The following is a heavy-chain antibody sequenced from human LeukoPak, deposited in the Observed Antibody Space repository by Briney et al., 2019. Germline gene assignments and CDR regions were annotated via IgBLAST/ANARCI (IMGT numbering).Heavy chain of an antibody. V-gene: IGHV3-23*01. Sequence: GWSLRLSCAASVFTVISCVMSWVHPPAGRGLAGVSAISGSGGTTYYADSVKGRFTISRDNTKNTLYLQMNSLRAEDTAVYYCAKDTQGAVGATVDYWGQGTLVTVSS. J-gene: IGHJ4*02. CDR1: VFTVISCV. CDR2: ISGSGGTT. CDR3: AKDTQGAVGATVDY. D-gene: IGHD1-26*01.